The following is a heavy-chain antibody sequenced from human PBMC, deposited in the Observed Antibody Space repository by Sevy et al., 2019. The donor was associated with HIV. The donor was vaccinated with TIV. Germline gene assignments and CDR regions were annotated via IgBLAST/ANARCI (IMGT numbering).Heavy chain of an antibody. V-gene: IGHV3-7*01. CDR2: IKQDESEK. J-gene: IGHJ4*02. D-gene: IGHD3-22*01. CDR3: AKGNSGSFDY. Sequence: LSLTCAASGFSFSNYWMHWVRQAPGKGLEWVANIKQDESEKYYVASVKGRFTISRDNAKNSVYLEMNSLRPEDTALYYCAKGNSGSFDYWGQGTLVTVSS. CDR1: GFSFSNYW.